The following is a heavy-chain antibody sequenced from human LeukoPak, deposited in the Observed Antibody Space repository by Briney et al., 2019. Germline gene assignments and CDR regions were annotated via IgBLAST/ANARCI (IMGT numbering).Heavy chain of an antibody. Sequence: GGSLRLSCAASGFTFSSYWMHWVRQAPGKGLVWVSRINTDGSTTSYADSVKGRFTISRDNAKNTLYLHMDSLRAEDTAVYFCTRGGVDYWGQGTLVTASS. V-gene: IGHV3-74*01. CDR1: GFTFSSYW. J-gene: IGHJ4*02. D-gene: IGHD3-10*01. CDR3: TRGGVDY. CDR2: INTDGSTT.